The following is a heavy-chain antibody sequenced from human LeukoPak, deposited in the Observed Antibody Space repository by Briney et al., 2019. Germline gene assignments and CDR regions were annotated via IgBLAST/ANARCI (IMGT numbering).Heavy chain of an antibody. V-gene: IGHV1-46*03. D-gene: IGHD3-22*01. CDR3: ARDSVKYYYDSSGYSKPPYYFDY. J-gene: IGHJ4*02. Sequence: ASVKVSCKASGYTFTSYYMHWLRQAPGQGLDWMGIINPSGGSTSYAQKFQGRVTMTRDTSTSTVYMELSSLRSEDTAVYYCARDSVKYYYDSSGYSKPPYYFDYWGQGTLVTVSS. CDR2: INPSGGST. CDR1: GYTFTSYY.